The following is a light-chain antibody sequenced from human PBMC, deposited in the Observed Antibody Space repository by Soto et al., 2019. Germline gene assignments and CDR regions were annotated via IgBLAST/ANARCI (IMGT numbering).Light chain of an antibody. Sequence: IQLTQSPSSLSASVGDRVTITCRASQGINTFLAWYQQKAGKAPKLLIYAASTLQSGVPSRFSGSGSGTEFTLTISSLQPDDFATYWCQHYGGMWTFGQGTKVDIK. CDR3: QHYGGMWT. CDR1: QGINTF. V-gene: IGKV1-9*01. J-gene: IGKJ1*01. CDR2: AAS.